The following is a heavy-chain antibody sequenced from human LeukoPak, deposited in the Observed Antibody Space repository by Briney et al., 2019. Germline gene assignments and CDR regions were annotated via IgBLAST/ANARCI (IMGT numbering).Heavy chain of an antibody. J-gene: IGHJ4*02. CDR3: ARDRRRGSYHLSFDY. CDR1: GGTFSSYA. V-gene: IGHV1-69*05. Sequence: ASVKVSCKASGGTFSSYAISWVRQAPGQGLEWMGGIIPIFGTANYAQKFQGRVTITTDESTSTAYMELSSLRSEDTAVYYCARDRRRGSYHLSFDYWGQGTLVTVSS. D-gene: IGHD1-26*01. CDR2: IIPIFGTA.